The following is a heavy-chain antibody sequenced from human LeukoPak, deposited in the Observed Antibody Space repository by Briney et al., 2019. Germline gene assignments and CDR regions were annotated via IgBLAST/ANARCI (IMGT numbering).Heavy chain of an antibody. CDR2: ISAYNGNT. J-gene: IGHJ3*02. Sequence: ASVKVSCKASGYTFTSYGISWVRQAPGQGLEWMGWISAYNGNTNYAQKLQGRVTMTTDTSTSTAYMELRSLRSDDTAVYYCALAWDIAVVPAATDAFDIWGQGTMVTVSS. V-gene: IGHV1-18*01. CDR3: ALAWDIAVVPAATDAFDI. D-gene: IGHD2-2*01. CDR1: GYTFTSYG.